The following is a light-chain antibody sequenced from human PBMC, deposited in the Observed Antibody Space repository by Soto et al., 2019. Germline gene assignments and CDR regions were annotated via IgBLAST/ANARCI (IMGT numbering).Light chain of an antibody. CDR3: QQYDSYRWT. V-gene: IGKV1-5*01. Sequence: DIQMTQSPSTLSAFVGDRVTITCRASQSISSWLAWYHRKPGTAPKLLIYDASSLESGVPSRFSGSGSGTEFTLTISSLQPDDFATYYCQQYDSYRWTFGQGTKVDI. CDR2: DAS. CDR1: QSISSW. J-gene: IGKJ1*01.